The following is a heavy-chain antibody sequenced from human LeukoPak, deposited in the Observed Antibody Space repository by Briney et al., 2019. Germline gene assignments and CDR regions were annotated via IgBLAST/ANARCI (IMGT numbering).Heavy chain of an antibody. CDR1: GFTFRTYN. CDR2: ITSGGTTI. D-gene: IGHD4-17*01. V-gene: IGHV3-48*01. CDR3: ARDYSTVTTFFDY. J-gene: IGHJ4*02. Sequence: GGSLRLSCAASGFTFRTYNMNWVRQAPGKGLEWVSYITSGGTTIYYADSVRGRFTISRDNAKNSLYLQMNSLRAEDTAVYYCARDYSTVTTFFDYWGQGTLVTVSS.